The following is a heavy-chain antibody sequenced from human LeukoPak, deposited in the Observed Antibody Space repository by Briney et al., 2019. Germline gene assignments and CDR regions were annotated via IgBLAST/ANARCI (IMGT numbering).Heavy chain of an antibody. CDR3: ARVRAYYGSGSSPIDY. V-gene: IGHV4-4*02. D-gene: IGHD3-10*01. CDR1: GGSISSSNW. CDR2: IYHSGST. Sequence: PSGTLSLTCAVSGGSISSSNWWSWVRQPPGKGLEWIGEIYHSGSTNYNPSLKSRVTISVDTSKNQFSLKLSSVTAADTAVYYCARVRAYYGSGSSPIDYWGQGTLVTVSS. J-gene: IGHJ4*02.